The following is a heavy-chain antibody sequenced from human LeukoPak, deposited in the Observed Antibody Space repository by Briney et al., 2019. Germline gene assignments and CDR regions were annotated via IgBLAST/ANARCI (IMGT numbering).Heavy chain of an antibody. CDR2: IYTSGST. J-gene: IGHJ4*02. Sequence: SETLSLTCTVSGASISPYYWTWIRQPAGKGLEWIGHIYTSGSTNYNPSLKSRVTISVDTSKNQFSLKLSSVTAADTAVYYCAREDGDYLFDYWGQGTLVTVSS. CDR1: GASISPYY. D-gene: IGHD4-17*01. V-gene: IGHV4-4*07. CDR3: AREDGDYLFDY.